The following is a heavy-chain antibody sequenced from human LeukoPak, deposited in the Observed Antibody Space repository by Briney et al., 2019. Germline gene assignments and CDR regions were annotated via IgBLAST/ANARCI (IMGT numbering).Heavy chain of an antibody. J-gene: IGHJ6*03. D-gene: IGHD2-21*02. CDR2: ISAYNGNT. CDR1: GYTFTSYG. Sequence: ASVKVSCKASGYTFTSYGISWVRQAPGQGLEWMGWISAYNGNTNYAQKLQGRVTMTTDTSTSTAYMELRSLRSDDTAVYYCARVPIREILHIVVVTAPYYYYMDVWGKGTMVTVSS. CDR3: ARVPIREILHIVVVTAPYYYYMDV. V-gene: IGHV1-18*01.